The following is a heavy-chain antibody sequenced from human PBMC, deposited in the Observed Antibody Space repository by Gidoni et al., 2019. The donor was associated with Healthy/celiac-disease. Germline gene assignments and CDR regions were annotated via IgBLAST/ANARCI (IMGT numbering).Heavy chain of an antibody. CDR2: IYYSGST. J-gene: IGHJ5*02. CDR3: ARARLRYFDSDWFDP. V-gene: IGHV4-59*01. CDR1: GGSISSYY. D-gene: IGHD3-9*01. Sequence: QVQLQEPGPGLAKPSETLSLTCTVSGGSISSYYWSWIRQPPGKGLEWIGYIYYSGSTNYNPSLKSRVTISVDTSKNQFSLKLSSVTAADTAVYYCARARLRYFDSDWFDPWGQGTLVTVSS.